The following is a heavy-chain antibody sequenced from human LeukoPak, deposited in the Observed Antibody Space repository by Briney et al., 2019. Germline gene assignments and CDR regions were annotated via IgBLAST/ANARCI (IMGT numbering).Heavy chain of an antibody. CDR3: ARGGYSYGYEFYYYYGMDV. CDR1: GYTFTIYD. J-gene: IGHJ6*02. V-gene: IGHV1-8*01. CDR2: MNPNSGNT. D-gene: IGHD5-18*01. Sequence: ASVKVSCKASGYTFTIYDINWVRQATGQGLEWMGWMNPNSGNTGYAQKFQGRVTMTRNTSISTAYMELSSLRSEDTAVYYCARGGYSYGYEFYYYYGMDVWGQGTTVTVSS.